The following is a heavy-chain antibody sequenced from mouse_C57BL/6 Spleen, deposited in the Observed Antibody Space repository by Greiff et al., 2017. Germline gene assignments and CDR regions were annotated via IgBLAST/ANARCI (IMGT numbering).Heavy chain of an antibody. CDR2: IDPSDSYT. Sequence: QVQLKQPGAELVMPGASVKLSCKASGYTFTSYWMHWVKQRPGQGLEWIGEIDPSDSYTNYNQKFKGKSTLTVDTSSSTAYMQLSSLTSEDSAVYYCARSGDYDAGAMDYWGQGTSVTVSS. J-gene: IGHJ4*01. V-gene: IGHV1-69*01. D-gene: IGHD2-4*01. CDR1: GYTFTSYW. CDR3: ARSGDYDAGAMDY.